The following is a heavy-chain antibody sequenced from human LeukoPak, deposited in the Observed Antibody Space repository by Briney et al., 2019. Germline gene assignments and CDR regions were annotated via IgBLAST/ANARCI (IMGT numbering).Heavy chain of an antibody. D-gene: IGHD3-9*01. CDR2: IRFGSSTV. CDR3: GRVSRATGYYYVEF. J-gene: IGHJ4*02. Sequence: GGSLRLSCAASGFTFSSYAMSWVRQAPGKGLEWISYIRFGSSTVFYADSVKGRFTISRDDAQNSLHLQMNSLRADDTAVYYCGRVSRATGYYYVEFWGQGTLVTVSS. V-gene: IGHV3-48*04. CDR1: GFTFSSYA.